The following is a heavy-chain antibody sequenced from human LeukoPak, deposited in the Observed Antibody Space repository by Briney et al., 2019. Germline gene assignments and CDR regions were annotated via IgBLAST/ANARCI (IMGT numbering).Heavy chain of an antibody. D-gene: IGHD3-16*02. V-gene: IGHV4-39*01. CDR3: ASLYDYVWGSYRLGEFDY. CDR1: GGSISSSSYY. J-gene: IGHJ4*02. Sequence: SETLSLTCTVSGGSISSSSYYWGWMRQPPGKGLEWIGSIYYSGSTYYNPSLKSRVTISVDTSKNQFSLKLSSVTAADTAVYYCASLYDYVWGSYRLGEFDYWGQGTLVTVSS. CDR2: IYYSGST.